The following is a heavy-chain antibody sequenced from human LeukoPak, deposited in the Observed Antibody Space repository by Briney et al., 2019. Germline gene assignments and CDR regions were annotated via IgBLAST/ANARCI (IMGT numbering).Heavy chain of an antibody. CDR3: AKDIYSNYHDSRGYFDY. V-gene: IGHV3-9*01. CDR1: GFTFDDYA. J-gene: IGHJ4*02. D-gene: IGHD3-22*01. CDR2: ISWNSGNI. Sequence: GGSLRLSCAASGFTFDDYAMHWVRQAAGKGLGWVSGISWNSGNIDYAESVKGRFTISRDNAKNSLYLQMNSLRAEDTAFYYCAKDIYSNYHDSRGYFDYWGQGTLVTVSS.